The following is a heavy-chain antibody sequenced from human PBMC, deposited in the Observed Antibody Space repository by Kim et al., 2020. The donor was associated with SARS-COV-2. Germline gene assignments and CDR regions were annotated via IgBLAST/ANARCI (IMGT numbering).Heavy chain of an antibody. CDR2: M. V-gene: IGHV3-9*01. CDR3: AKDIYGSGSSY. Sequence: MSEADSVKSRFTISRDNAKNSLYLQMSSLRAEDTALYYCAKDIYGSGSSYWGQGTLVTVSS. D-gene: IGHD3-10*01. J-gene: IGHJ4*02.